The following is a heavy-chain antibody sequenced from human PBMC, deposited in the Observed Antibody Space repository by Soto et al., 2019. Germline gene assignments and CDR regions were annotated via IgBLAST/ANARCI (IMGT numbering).Heavy chain of an antibody. V-gene: IGHV3-33*01. D-gene: IGHD3-9*01. CDR1: GFTFSSYG. CDR3: ARVGYDILTGPDNYLNYYYYGMDV. CDR2: IWYDGSNK. J-gene: IGHJ6*02. Sequence: QVQLVESGGGVVQPGRSLRLSCAASGFTFSSYGMHWVRQAPGKGLEWVAVIWYDGSNKYYADSVKGRFTISRDNSKNTLYLQMNSLRAEDTAVYYCARVGYDILTGPDNYLNYYYYGMDVWGQGTTVTVSS.